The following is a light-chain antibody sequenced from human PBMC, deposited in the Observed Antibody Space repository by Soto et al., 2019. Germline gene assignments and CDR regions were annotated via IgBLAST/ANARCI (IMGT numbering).Light chain of an antibody. V-gene: IGLV4-69*01. CDR2: LNSDGSH. J-gene: IGLJ2*01. CDR3: QTWGTGIVV. CDR1: SGHSSYA. Sequence: QLVLTQSPSASASLGASVKLTCTLSSGHSSYAIAWHQQQPEKGPRYLMKLNSDGSHSKGDGIPDRFSGSSSGAERYLTISSFHSEDEADYYCQTWGTGIVVFGGGTKVTVL.